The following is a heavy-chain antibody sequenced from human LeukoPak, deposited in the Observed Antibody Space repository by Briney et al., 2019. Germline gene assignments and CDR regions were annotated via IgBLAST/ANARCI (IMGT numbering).Heavy chain of an antibody. CDR1: GYTFTSYG. Sequence: GASVKVSCKASGYTFTSYGISWVRQAPGQGLEWMGWISAYNGNTNYAQKLQGRVTMTTDTSTSTAYMELRSLRSDDTAVYYCARGAHCSSTSCYAATYYYMDVWGKGTTVTVSS. J-gene: IGHJ6*03. CDR2: ISAYNGNT. V-gene: IGHV1-18*01. D-gene: IGHD2-2*01. CDR3: ARGAHCSSTSCYAATYYYMDV.